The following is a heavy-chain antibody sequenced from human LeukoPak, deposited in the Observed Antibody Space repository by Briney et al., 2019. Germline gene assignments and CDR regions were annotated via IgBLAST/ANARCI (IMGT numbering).Heavy chain of an antibody. CDR1: GGTFSSYA. D-gene: IGHD3-10*01. Sequence: ASVTVSCKASGGTFSSYAISWVRQAPGQGLEWMGGIIPIFGTANYAQKFQGRVTITADESTSTAYIDLSSLRSEDTAVYYCARDAAGGANWFDPWGQGTLVTVSS. J-gene: IGHJ5*02. CDR2: IIPIFGTA. CDR3: ARDAAGGANWFDP. V-gene: IGHV1-69*13.